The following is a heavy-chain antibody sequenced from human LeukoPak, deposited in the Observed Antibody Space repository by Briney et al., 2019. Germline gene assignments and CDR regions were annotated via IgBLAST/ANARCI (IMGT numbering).Heavy chain of an antibody. J-gene: IGHJ5*02. CDR3: ARGGRLSSDGSWTWFDP. V-gene: IGHV5-51*01. D-gene: IGHD2-15*01. CDR1: GYSFTSYW. CDR2: IYPGDSDT. Sequence: GESLKISCKGSGYSFTSYWIGWVCQMPGKGLEWMGIIYPGDSDTRYSPSFQGQVTMSVDKSISTAYVQWSSLKASDTAMYYCARGGRLSSDGSWTWFDPWGQGTLVTVSS.